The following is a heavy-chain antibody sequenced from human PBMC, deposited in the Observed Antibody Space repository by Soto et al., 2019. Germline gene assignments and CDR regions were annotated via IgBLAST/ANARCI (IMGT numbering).Heavy chain of an antibody. J-gene: IGHJ6*01. CDR2: IPQKGSDG. CDR1: GFTLSMYS. D-gene: IGHD2-15*01. V-gene: IGHV3-7*03. Sequence: DVQLEESGGGLVQPGESLRLSCEVSGFTLSMYSMTWVRQAPGKGLEWVAKIPQKGSDGHYADSVKGRFTISRDNAKNSVSWQMNSLRAEDTAVYYCARDVLLLPAHDLFYGSDVWGHGAKVTVSS. CDR3: ARDVLLLPAHDLFYGSDV.